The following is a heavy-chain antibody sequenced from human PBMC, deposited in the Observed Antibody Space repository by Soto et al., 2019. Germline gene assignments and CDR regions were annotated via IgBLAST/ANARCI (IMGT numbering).Heavy chain of an antibody. J-gene: IGHJ5*02. CDR3: ARNYGTNSFDP. V-gene: IGHV3-21*01. CDR1: GFPFSLYS. Sequence: GGSLTLPFAASGFPFSLYSMNAVRPAPGTGLEWVPSISSSSSYIYYADSLKGRFTISRDNAKDSLYLQMNSLRAEYTAVYYCARNYGTNSFDPWGQGTRVTVSS. D-gene: IGHD3-16*01. CDR2: ISSSSSYI.